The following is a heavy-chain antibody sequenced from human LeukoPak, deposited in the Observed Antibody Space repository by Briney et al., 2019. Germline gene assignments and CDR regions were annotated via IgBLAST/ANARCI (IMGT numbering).Heavy chain of an antibody. CDR2: IWYDGSNK. CDR3: ARDGATVVTRYYFDY. CDR1: GFTFSSYG. D-gene: IGHD4-23*01. J-gene: IGHJ4*02. V-gene: IGHV3-33*01. Sequence: GRSLRLPCAASGFTFSSYGMHWVRQAPGKGLEWVAVIWYDGSNKYYADSVKGRFTISRDNSKNTLYLQMNSLRAEDTAVYYCARDGATVVTRYYFDYWGQGTLVTVSS.